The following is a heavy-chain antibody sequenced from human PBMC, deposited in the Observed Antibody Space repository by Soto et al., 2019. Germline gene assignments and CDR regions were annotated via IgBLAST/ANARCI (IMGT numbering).Heavy chain of an antibody. D-gene: IGHD6-19*01. CDR1: GFTFSNYG. V-gene: IGHV3-30*18. Sequence: HPGGSLRLSCAASGFTFSNYGMHWVRLAPGKGLEWVAVISNDGSNKYYADSVKGRFTISRDNSKNTLYLQMTSLRAEDTAVYYCAKYRRVGSAWSDDYFDYWGQGTLVTVSS. J-gene: IGHJ4*02. CDR3: AKYRRVGSAWSDDYFDY. CDR2: ISNDGSNK.